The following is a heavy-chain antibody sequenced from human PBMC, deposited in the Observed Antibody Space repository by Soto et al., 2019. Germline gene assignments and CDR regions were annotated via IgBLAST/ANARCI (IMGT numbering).Heavy chain of an antibody. CDR1: GGTFSSYA. V-gene: IGHV1-69*06. J-gene: IGHJ6*02. Sequence: QVQLVQSGAEVKKPASSVTVSCKASGGTFSSYAISWVRQAPGQGLEWMGGIIPIFATANYAQKFQGRVTSTADKSTTTAYRELYSLRSEDTAMYYCAADLRLGELGYCGMDVWGQGTTVTVSS. CDR2: IIPIFATA. CDR3: AADLRLGELGYCGMDV. D-gene: IGHD3-16*01.